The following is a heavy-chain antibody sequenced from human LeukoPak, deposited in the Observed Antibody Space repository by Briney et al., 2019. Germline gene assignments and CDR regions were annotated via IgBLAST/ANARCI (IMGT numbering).Heavy chain of an antibody. Sequence: SETLSLTCTVSGGSISSSSYYWGWIRQPPGKGLEWIGSIYYSGSTYYNPSLKSRVTISVDTSKNQFSLKLSSVTAADTAVYYCARDGGWYNWFDPWGQGTLVTVSS. V-gene: IGHV4-39*02. J-gene: IGHJ5*02. CDR1: GGSISSSSYY. CDR2: IYYSGST. CDR3: ARDGGWYNWFDP. D-gene: IGHD6-19*01.